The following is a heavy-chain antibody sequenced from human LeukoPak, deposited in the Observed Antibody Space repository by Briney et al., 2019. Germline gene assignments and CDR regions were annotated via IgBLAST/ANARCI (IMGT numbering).Heavy chain of an antibody. Sequence: ASVKVSCKASGYTFSAYCMHWVRQAPGQGLEWLGWISTYDDNIKYAQSLQGRLTLTIDTSTSTAYMELRSLTSDDTAAYYCARETYSNILTGTDYWGPGTLVTVSS. V-gene: IGHV1-18*01. CDR1: GYTFSAYC. J-gene: IGHJ4*02. CDR3: ARETYSNILTGTDY. D-gene: IGHD3-9*01. CDR2: ISTYDDNI.